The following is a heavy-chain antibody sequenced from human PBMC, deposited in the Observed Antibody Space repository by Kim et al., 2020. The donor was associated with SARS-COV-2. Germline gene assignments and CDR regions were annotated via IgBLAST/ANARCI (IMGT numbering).Heavy chain of an antibody. Sequence: ASVKVSCKASGYTFTSYGISWVRQAPGQGLEWMGWISAYNGNTNYAQKLQGRVTMTTDTSTSTAYMELRSLRSDDTAVYYCARNGIKSSSSGSELQRGNWFDPWGQGTLVTVSS. CDR2: ISAYNGNT. D-gene: IGHD6-6*01. CDR3: ARNGIKSSSSGSELQRGNWFDP. J-gene: IGHJ5*02. V-gene: IGHV1-18*01. CDR1: GYTFTSYG.